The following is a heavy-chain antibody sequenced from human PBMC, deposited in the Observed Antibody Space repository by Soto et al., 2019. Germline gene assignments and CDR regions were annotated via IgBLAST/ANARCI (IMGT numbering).Heavy chain of an antibody. CDR1: GFTFSSYG. Sequence: QVQLVESGGGVVQPGRSLRLSCAASGFTFSSYGMHWVRQAPGKGLEWVAVISYDGSNKYYADSVKGRFTISRDNSKNTRDLQMNSLRAEDKAVYYCAKVASYCRGGSCSPEVYYYSNYWTSGAKGPRSPSP. J-gene: IGHJ6*03. V-gene: IGHV3-30*18. CDR2: ISYDGSNK. D-gene: IGHD2-15*01. CDR3: AKVASYCRGGSCSPEVYYYSNYWTS.